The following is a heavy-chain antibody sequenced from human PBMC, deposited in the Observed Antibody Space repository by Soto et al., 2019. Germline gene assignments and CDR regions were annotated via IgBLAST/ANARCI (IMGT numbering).Heavy chain of an antibody. D-gene: IGHD3-10*01. CDR3: TRLILRSHFDY. Sequence: PGGSLRLSCAASGLTVSSNYMSWVRQAPGKGPEWVSIIYSEGNTYYADSVKGRFTISRDNFKNTLYLQMNSLRAEDTAIYYCTRLILRSHFDYWGQGTLVTVSS. V-gene: IGHV3-66*04. CDR2: IYSEGNT. J-gene: IGHJ4*02. CDR1: GLTVSSNY.